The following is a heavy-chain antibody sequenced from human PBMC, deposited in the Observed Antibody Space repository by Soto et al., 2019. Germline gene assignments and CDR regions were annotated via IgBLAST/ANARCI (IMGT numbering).Heavy chain of an antibody. CDR1: GGTFSSYT. CDR3: AREDGGIAAAGPFQH. J-gene: IGHJ1*01. Sequence: SVKVSCKASGGTFSSYTISWVRQAPGQGLEWMGRIIPILGIANYAQKFQGRVTITADKSTSTAYMELSSLRSEDTAVYYCAREDGGIAAAGPFQHWGQGTLVTVSS. CDR2: IIPILGIA. V-gene: IGHV1-69*04. D-gene: IGHD6-13*01.